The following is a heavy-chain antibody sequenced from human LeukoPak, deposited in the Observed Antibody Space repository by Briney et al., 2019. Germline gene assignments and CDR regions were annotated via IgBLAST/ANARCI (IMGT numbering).Heavy chain of an antibody. CDR2: ISGTGGST. D-gene: IGHD6-13*01. V-gene: IGHV3-23*01. CDR1: GFTFSSYA. CDR3: AKDQGSSWYYFDY. J-gene: IGHJ4*02. Sequence: GGSLRLSCAASGFTFSSYAMSWVRQAPGKGLEWVSGISGTGGSTYYAGSVKGRFTISSDNSKNTLYLQMNSLRGEDTAVYYCAKDQGSSWYYFDYWGQGTLVTVSS.